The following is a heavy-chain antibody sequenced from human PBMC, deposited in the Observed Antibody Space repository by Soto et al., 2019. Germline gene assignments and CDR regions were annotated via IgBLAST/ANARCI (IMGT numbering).Heavy chain of an antibody. J-gene: IGHJ5*02. CDR1: GDSISSNNNY. V-gene: IGHV4-30-4*01. D-gene: IGHD5-18*01. CDR2: ISYSGTT. CDR3: ARGRGYSYGLDP. Sequence: SETLSLTCTVSGDSISSNNNYWSWIRQPPGEGLEWIGFISYSGTTSYSPSLKSRVAISLDTSKNQFSLSLGSVTAADTAVYYCARGRGYSYGLDPWGQGTLVTVPQ.